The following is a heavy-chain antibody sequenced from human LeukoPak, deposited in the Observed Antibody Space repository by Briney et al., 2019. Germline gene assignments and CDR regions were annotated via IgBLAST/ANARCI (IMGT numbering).Heavy chain of an antibody. J-gene: IGHJ4*02. Sequence: GGSLRLSCAASGFTLRSYDMSWVRQAPGKGLGWVAATSGSGVNSYYADSVRGRFTISRDNSQNTLYLQMDSLRAEDTALYYCAKEYSGYDFDYWGQGALVTVSS. CDR2: TSGSGVNS. V-gene: IGHV3-23*01. CDR3: AKEYSGYDFDY. CDR1: GFTLRSYD. D-gene: IGHD5-12*01.